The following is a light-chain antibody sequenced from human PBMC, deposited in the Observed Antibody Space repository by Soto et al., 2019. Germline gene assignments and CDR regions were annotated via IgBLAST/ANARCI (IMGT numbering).Light chain of an antibody. CDR3: QQRSNWLPYT. CDR2: DAS. CDR1: QSVSSY. V-gene: IGKV3-11*01. Sequence: EIVLTQSPATLSLSPGERATLSCRASQSVSSYLAWYQQKPGQAPRLLIYDASNRATGIPARFSGSGSGTDFTLTISILEPEDFAVYYCQQRSNWLPYTFGQGNKLEI. J-gene: IGKJ2*01.